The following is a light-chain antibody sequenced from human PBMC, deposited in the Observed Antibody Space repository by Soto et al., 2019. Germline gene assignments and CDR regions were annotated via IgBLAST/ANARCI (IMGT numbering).Light chain of an antibody. Sequence: IQLTQSPSSLSSSVGDRVTITCLSSQVITSYLAWYQQKPGKAPKLLIYAASALQTGVSSRFSGSGYGTDFALTISNLQPEDFATYFCQQLYSYPLTFGGGTKVDIK. CDR2: AAS. CDR3: QQLYSYPLT. J-gene: IGKJ4*01. V-gene: IGKV1-9*01. CDR1: QVITSY.